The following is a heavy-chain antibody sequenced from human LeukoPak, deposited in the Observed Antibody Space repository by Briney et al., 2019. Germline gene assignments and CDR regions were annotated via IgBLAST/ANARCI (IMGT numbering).Heavy chain of an antibody. CDR2: ISPDTGGT. D-gene: IGHD3-10*01. CDR3: ARGGFDH. Sequence: ASVKVSCKTSGYTLTDYYIHWVRQAPGQGLGWMGWISPDTGGTNYAQKFQGRVTMTRDTSISTAYMELSSLRSDDTAVYYCARGGFDHWGQGTLVTVSS. V-gene: IGHV1-2*02. J-gene: IGHJ4*02. CDR1: GYTLTDYY.